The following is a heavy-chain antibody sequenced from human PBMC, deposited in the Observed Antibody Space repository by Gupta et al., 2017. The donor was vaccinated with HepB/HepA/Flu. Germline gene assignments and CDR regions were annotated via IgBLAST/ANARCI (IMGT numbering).Heavy chain of an antibody. CDR2: ISGSGGST. CDR1: GFTFSSYA. Sequence: EVQLLESGGGLVQPGGSLRLSCAASGFTFSSYAMSWVRQAPGKGLEWVSAISGSGGSTYYADSVKGRFTISRDNSKNTLYLQMNSLRAEDTAXYXCAKTRGFARGYTYWAFDIWGQGTMVTDSS. CDR3: AKTRGFARGYTYWAFDI. V-gene: IGHV3-23*01. J-gene: IGHJ3*02. D-gene: IGHD3-22*01.